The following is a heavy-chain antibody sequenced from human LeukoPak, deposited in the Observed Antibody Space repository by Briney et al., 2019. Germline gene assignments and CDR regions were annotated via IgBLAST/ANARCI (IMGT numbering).Heavy chain of an antibody. J-gene: IGHJ4*02. V-gene: IGHV1-18*01. CDR1: GYTFTSYG. CDR3: ARTPARYCSSTSCRILDY. D-gene: IGHD2-2*01. CDR2: ISAYNGNT. Sequence: GALVKVSCKASGYTFTSYGISWVRQAPGQGLEWMGWISAYNGNTNYAQKLQGRVTMTTDTSTSTAYMELRSLRSDDTAVYYCARTPARYCSSTSCRILDYWGQGTLVTVSS.